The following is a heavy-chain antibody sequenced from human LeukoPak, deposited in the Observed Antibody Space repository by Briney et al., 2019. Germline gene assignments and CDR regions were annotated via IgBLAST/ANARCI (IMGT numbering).Heavy chain of an antibody. Sequence: SETLSLTCTVSGGSISSSSYYWGWIRQPPGKGLEWIGSIYYSGSTYYNPSLKSRVTISVDTSKNQFPLKLSSVTAADTAVYYCVFHCSSTSCYGDYWGQGTLVTVSS. CDR3: VFHCSSTSCYGDY. J-gene: IGHJ4*02. CDR2: IYYSGST. V-gene: IGHV4-39*01. CDR1: GGSISSSSYY. D-gene: IGHD2-2*01.